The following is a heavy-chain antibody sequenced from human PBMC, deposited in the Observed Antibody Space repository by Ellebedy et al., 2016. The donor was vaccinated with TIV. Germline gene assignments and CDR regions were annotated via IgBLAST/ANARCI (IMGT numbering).Heavy chain of an antibody. D-gene: IGHD3-22*01. V-gene: IGHV3-7*03. CDR1: GFTFSSYW. J-gene: IGHJ4*02. CDR3: ARPHYYDSSGYSMNFDY. CDR2: IKQDGSEK. Sequence: GGSLRLSCAASGFTFSSYWMSWVRQAPGKGLEWVANIKQDGSEKYYVDSVKGRFTISRDNAKNSLYLQMNSLRVEDTAVYYCARPHYYDSSGYSMNFDYWGQGTLVTVSS.